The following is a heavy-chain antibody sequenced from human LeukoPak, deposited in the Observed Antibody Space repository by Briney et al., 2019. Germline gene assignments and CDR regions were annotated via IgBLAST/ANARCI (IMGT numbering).Heavy chain of an antibody. CDR1: GFTFSSYA. J-gene: IGHJ4*02. V-gene: IGHV3-30*04. Sequence: PGGSLRLSCAASGFTFSSYAMHWVRQAPGKGLEWVAVISYDGRNKYYADSVKGRFTISRDNSKNTLYLQMNSLRAEDTAVYYCAALQVDYWGQGTLVTVSS. CDR3: AALQVDY. CDR2: ISYDGRNK.